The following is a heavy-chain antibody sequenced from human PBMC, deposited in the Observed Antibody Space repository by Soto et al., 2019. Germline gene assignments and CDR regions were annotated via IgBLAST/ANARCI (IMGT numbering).Heavy chain of an antibody. V-gene: IGHV3-23*01. D-gene: IGHD3-10*01. CDR3: VKNSGWFNT. CDR1: GFTFGTTD. CDR2: IDGSGGIT. Sequence: LRLSCAASGFTFGTTDMSWVRQAPGEGLEWVSTIDGSGGITYYADSVKGRFTISRDNSRNTVYLQMNSLRGDDAALYYCVKNSGWFNTWGQGALVTVSS. J-gene: IGHJ5*02.